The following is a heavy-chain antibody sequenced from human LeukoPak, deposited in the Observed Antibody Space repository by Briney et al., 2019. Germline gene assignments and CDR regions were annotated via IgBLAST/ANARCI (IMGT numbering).Heavy chain of an antibody. CDR3: ARLSIAVAGLDY. CDR2: ISSSSSYI. V-gene: IGHV3-21*01. D-gene: IGHD6-19*01. Sequence: GGSLRLSCAASGFTFSSYSMNWVCQAPGKGLEWVSSISSSSSYIYYADSVKGRFTISRDNAKNSLYLQMNSLRAEDTAVYYCARLSIAVAGLDYWGQGTLVTVSS. CDR1: GFTFSSYS. J-gene: IGHJ4*02.